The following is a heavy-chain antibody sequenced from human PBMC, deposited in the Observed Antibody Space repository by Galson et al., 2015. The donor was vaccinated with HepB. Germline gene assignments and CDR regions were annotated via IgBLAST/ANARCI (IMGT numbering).Heavy chain of an antibody. CDR3: ARGTLQRVVPAASKGVWFDP. Sequence: SETLSLTCAVYGGSFSGYYWSWIRQPPGKGLEWIGEINHSGSTNYNPSLKSRVTISVDTSKNQFSLKLSSVTAADTAVYYCARGTLQRVVPAASKGVWFDPWGQGTLVTVSS. CDR2: INHSGST. D-gene: IGHD2-2*01. V-gene: IGHV4-34*01. J-gene: IGHJ5*02. CDR1: GGSFSGYY.